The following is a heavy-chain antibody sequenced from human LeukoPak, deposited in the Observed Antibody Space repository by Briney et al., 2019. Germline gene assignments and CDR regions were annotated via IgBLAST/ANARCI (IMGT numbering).Heavy chain of an antibody. Sequence: GPVKVSCKASGYTFTGYYMHWVRHAPGQGLEGMVWINPNSGGTNYAQKFQGRVTMTRDTSISTAYMELSRLRSDDTAVYYCARGRGFGELHIPIDYWGQGTLVTVSS. CDR3: ARGRGFGELHIPIDY. CDR1: GYTFTGYY. V-gene: IGHV1-2*02. D-gene: IGHD3-10*01. J-gene: IGHJ4*02. CDR2: INPNSGGT.